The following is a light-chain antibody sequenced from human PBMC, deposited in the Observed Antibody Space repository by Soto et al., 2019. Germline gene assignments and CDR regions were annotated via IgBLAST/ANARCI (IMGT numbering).Light chain of an antibody. CDR1: QDISNS. CDR2: GAS. CDR3: QQSYSTPYS. J-gene: IGKJ2*01. V-gene: IGKV1-39*01. Sequence: DIQMTQTPPSLSLSVGDRVTITCRASQDISNSLNWYQQKPGKSPRALIYGASSLESGVPSRFSGRGSGTDFTLSISSLQPEDFATYFCQQSYSTPYSFGQGTRL.